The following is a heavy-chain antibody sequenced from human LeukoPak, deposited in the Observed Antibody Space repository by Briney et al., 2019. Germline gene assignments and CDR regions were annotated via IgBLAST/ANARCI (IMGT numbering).Heavy chain of an antibody. Sequence: SETLSLTCTVSGGSFSDYHWSWIRQPAGKRLEWIGRVYASGYSNYNPSLRSRVTMSLDTSKKQLSLRLSSVTAADAAVYYCARDPLVGATTVTVYWGQGTLVTVSS. CDR3: ARDPLVGATTVTVY. D-gene: IGHD1-26*01. J-gene: IGHJ4*02. CDR1: GGSFSDYH. CDR2: VYASGYS. V-gene: IGHV4-4*07.